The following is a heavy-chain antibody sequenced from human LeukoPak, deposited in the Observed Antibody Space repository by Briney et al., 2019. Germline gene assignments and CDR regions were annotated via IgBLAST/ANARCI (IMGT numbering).Heavy chain of an antibody. Sequence: GGSLRLSCAASGFTFSSYGMHWVRQAPGKGLEWVAFIRYDGSNKYYADSVKGRFTISRDNSKNTLYLQMNSLRAEDTAVYYCAKGMRTWIQLPPGGAFDIWGRGTMVTVSS. V-gene: IGHV3-30*02. CDR3: AKGMRTWIQLPPGGAFDI. CDR2: IRYDGSNK. CDR1: GFTFSSYG. D-gene: IGHD5-18*01. J-gene: IGHJ3*02.